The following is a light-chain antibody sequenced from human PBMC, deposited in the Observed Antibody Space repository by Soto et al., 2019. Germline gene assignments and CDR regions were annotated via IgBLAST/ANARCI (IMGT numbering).Light chain of an antibody. CDR1: SSDVGGYNY. Sequence: QSALTQPPSASGSPGQSVTISCTGTSSDVGGYNYVSWYQQHPGKAPKLIIYEVTKRPSGVPDRFSGSKSGNTASLTVSGLLAEDDADYYCSSHAGIINVVFGGGTKLTV. CDR3: SSHAGIINVV. J-gene: IGLJ3*02. V-gene: IGLV2-8*01. CDR2: EVT.